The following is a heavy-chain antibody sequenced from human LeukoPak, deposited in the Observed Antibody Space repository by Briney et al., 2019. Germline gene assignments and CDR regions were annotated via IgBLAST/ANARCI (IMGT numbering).Heavy chain of an antibody. V-gene: IGHV1-69*04. CDR1: GGTFSSYV. CDR2: IIPILGIA. Sequence: SVKVSCKASGGTFSSYVISSVRQAPGQGLEWMGRIIPILGIANYAQKFQGRVTITADKSTSTAYMELSSLRSEDTAVYYCARAPRWGSGAYYYYGMDVWGQGTTVTVSS. J-gene: IGHJ6*02. CDR3: ARAPRWGSGAYYYYGMDV. D-gene: IGHD3-10*01.